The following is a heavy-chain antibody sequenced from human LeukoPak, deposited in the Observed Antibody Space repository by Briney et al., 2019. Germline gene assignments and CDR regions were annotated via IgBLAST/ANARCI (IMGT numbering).Heavy chain of an antibody. CDR3: ARGAIWFGESGEAFDI. CDR2: IGTAGDT. Sequence: GGSLRLSCAASGFTFSSYDMHWVRQATGKGLEWVSAIGTAGDTYYPGSVKGRFTISRENAKNSLYLQMNRLRAGDTAVYYCARGAIWFGESGEAFDIWGQGTIVTVSS. J-gene: IGHJ3*02. CDR1: GFTFSSYD. D-gene: IGHD3-10*01. V-gene: IGHV3-13*01.